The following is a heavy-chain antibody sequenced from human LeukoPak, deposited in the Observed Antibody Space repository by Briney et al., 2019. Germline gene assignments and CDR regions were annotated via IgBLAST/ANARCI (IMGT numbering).Heavy chain of an antibody. J-gene: IGHJ4*02. D-gene: IGHD3-10*01. CDR3: AKRREGGYGSGGYRPPFDY. Sequence: GGSLRLSCAASGFTFSSYAMSWVRQAPGKGLEWVSAISGSGGSTYYADSVKGRFTISRDNSKNTLYLQMNSLRAEDTAVYYCAKRREGGYGSGGYRPPFDYWGQGTLVTVSS. CDR1: GFTFSSYA. V-gene: IGHV3-23*01. CDR2: ISGSGGST.